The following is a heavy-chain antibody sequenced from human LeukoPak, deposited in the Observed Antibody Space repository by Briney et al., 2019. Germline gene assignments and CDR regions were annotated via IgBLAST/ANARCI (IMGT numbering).Heavy chain of an antibody. V-gene: IGHV3-74*01. J-gene: IGHJ4*02. Sequence: PGASLRLSCAASGFTFSSYAMSWVRQAPGKGLVWVSRINSDGSSTSYADSVKGRFTISRDNAKNTLYLQMNSLRAEDTAVYYCAREGIAVAGRYYFDYWGQGTLVTVSS. CDR1: GFTFSSYA. D-gene: IGHD6-19*01. CDR2: INSDGSST. CDR3: AREGIAVAGRYYFDY.